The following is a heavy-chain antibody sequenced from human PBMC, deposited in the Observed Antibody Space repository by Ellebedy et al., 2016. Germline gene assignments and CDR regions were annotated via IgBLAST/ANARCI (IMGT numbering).Heavy chain of an antibody. D-gene: IGHD2-15*01. CDR2: ISSSSSYI. CDR1: GFTFSSYS. V-gene: IGHV3-21*04. J-gene: IGHJ4*02. CDR3: AKDRPGGVVVAVHFDY. Sequence: GESLKISXAASGFTFSSYSMNWVRQAPGKGLEWVSSISSSSSYIYYADSVKGRFTISRDNSKNTLYLQMNSLRAEDTAVYYCAKDRPGGVVVAVHFDYWGQGTLVTVSS.